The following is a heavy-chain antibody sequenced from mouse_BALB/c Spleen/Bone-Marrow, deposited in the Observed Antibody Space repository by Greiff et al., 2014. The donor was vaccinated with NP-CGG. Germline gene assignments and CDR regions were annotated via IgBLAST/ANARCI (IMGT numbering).Heavy chain of an antibody. J-gene: IGHJ3*01. V-gene: IGHV5-4*02. D-gene: IGHD2-14*01. CDR3: ARDGDYRYAWFAY. CDR1: GFTFSDYY. Sequence: EVQRVESGGGLVKPGGSLKLSCAASGFTFSDYYMYWVRQTPEKGLERVATISDGGTYTYCPDSVKGRFTISRDNAKNNLYLQMSSLKSEDTAMYYCARDGDYRYAWFAYWGQGTLVTVSA. CDR2: ISDGGTYT.